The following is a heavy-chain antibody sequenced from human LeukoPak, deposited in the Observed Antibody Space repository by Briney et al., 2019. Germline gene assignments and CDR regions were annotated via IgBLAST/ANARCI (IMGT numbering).Heavy chain of an antibody. V-gene: IGHV4-34*01. CDR2: INHSGST. D-gene: IGHD3-3*01. J-gene: IGHJ6*03. Sequence: TSETLSFTCAVYGGSFSGYYWSWIRQPPGKGLEWIGEINHSGSTNYNPSLKSRVTISVDTSKNQFSLELSSVTAADTAVYYCARVRITIFGVVIRGHYYYYMDVWGKGTTVTVSS. CDR1: GGSFSGYY. CDR3: ARVRITIFGVVIRGHYYYYMDV.